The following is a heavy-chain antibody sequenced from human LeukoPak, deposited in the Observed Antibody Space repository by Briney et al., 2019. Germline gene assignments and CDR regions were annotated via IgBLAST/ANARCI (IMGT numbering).Heavy chain of an antibody. CDR3: AKGDDYGANTRLPKYNWFDP. V-gene: IGHV3-30*02. J-gene: IGHJ5*02. Sequence: GGSLRLCCAASGFTFSSYAMHWVRQAPGKGLEGVAFIRYDGNNKNYADSVKGRFTISRDNSKDTLYLQMNSLRAEDTAVYYCAKGDDYGANTRLPKYNWFDPWGQGTLVTVSS. CDR1: GFTFSSYA. D-gene: IGHD4-23*01. CDR2: IRYDGNNK.